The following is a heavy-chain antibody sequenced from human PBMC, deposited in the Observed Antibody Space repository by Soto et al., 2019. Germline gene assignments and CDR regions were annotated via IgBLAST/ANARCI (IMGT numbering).Heavy chain of an antibody. CDR1: GFTFSSYA. CDR2: ISGSGGST. J-gene: IGHJ4*02. Sequence: AGGSLRLSCAASGFTFSSYAMSWVRQAPGKGLEWVSAISGSGGSTYYADSVKGRFTISRDNSKNTLYLQMNSLRAEDAAVYYCAKDRREATAMVDYWGQGTLVTVSS. V-gene: IGHV3-23*01. D-gene: IGHD5-18*01. CDR3: AKDRREATAMVDY.